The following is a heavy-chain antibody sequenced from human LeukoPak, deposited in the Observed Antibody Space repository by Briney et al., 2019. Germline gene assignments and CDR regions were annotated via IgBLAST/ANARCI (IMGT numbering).Heavy chain of an antibody. CDR2: ISGSGDST. J-gene: IGHJ4*02. Sequence: GGSLRLSCAASGFTFSSYAMSWVRQAPGKGLEWVSGISGSGDSTYYADSVKGRFTISRDNSKNTLYVQMNSLRVEGTAVYYCAKGDPRGYWGQGTLVTVSS. V-gene: IGHV3-23*01. D-gene: IGHD3-10*01. CDR3: AKGDPRGY. CDR1: GFTFSSYA.